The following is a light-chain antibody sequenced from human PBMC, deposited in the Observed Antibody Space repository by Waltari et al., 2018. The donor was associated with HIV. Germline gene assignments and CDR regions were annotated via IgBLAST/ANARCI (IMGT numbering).Light chain of an antibody. CDR1: SGHSSYA. CDR3: QTWDTGIRV. V-gene: IGLV4-69*02. Sequence: QVVLTQSPSASASLGASVKLTCTLSSGHSSYAIAWHQQQPEKDPRYLMKLKSDGSHTKGDGIPDRFSGSSSGAERYLTISSLQSEDEADYYCQTWDTGIRVFGFGTKVTVL. CDR2: LKSDGSH. J-gene: IGLJ1*01.